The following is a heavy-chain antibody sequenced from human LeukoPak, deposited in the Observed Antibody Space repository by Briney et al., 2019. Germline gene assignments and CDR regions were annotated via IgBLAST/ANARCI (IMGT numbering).Heavy chain of an antibody. V-gene: IGHV3-23*01. Sequence: PGGSLRLSCAASGFTFSSYAMGWVRQAPRKGLEWVSTISDNGGSTYYADSVTGRFTISRDNSKNTLYLQMNSLRAEDTAIYLCAKKDSSTWYDYWGQGTLVTVSS. D-gene: IGHD6-13*01. CDR1: GFTFSSYA. CDR3: AKKDSSTWYDY. J-gene: IGHJ4*02. CDR2: ISDNGGST.